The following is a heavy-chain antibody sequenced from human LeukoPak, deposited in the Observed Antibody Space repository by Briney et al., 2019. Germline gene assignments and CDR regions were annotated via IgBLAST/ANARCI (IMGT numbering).Heavy chain of an antibody. CDR1: GXTLSTYS. CDR3: VRDPEAPYY. CDR2: IRSSGSRI. V-gene: IGHV3-48*02. J-gene: IGHJ4*02. Sequence: GGSLRLSCAASGXTLSTYSVNWVRQAPGKGLEWVSYIRSSGSRIYYADSVKGRFTISRDNAKNSLYLQMNSLRDEDTAVYYCVRDPEAPYYWGQGTPVTVSS.